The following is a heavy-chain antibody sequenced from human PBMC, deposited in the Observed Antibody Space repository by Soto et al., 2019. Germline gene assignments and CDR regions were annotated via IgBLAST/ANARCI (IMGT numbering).Heavy chain of an antibody. CDR3: AKDIRRSSYGYLMFRAFDI. CDR1: GFPFDDYT. Sequence: PGGSLRLSCAASGFPFDDYTMHWVRQAPGKGLEWVSLISWDGGSTYYADSVKGRFTISRDNSKNSLYLQMNSLRTEDTALYYCAKDIRRSSYGYLMFRAFDIWGQGTMVTVSS. J-gene: IGHJ3*02. V-gene: IGHV3-43*01. D-gene: IGHD5-18*01. CDR2: ISWDGGST.